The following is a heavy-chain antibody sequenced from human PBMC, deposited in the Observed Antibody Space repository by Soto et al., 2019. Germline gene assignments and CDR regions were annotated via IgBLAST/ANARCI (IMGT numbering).Heavy chain of an antibody. Sequence: EVQLVESGGGLVQPGGSLRLSCAASGFTFSSYWMSWVRQAPGKGLEWVANIKQDGSEKYYVDSVKGRFTISRDNAKNSRYLQMNSLRAEDTAVYYCAREAYCSSTSCSDYWGQGTLVTVSS. V-gene: IGHV3-7*01. CDR1: GFTFSSYW. D-gene: IGHD2-2*01. CDR3: AREAYCSSTSCSDY. J-gene: IGHJ4*02. CDR2: IKQDGSEK.